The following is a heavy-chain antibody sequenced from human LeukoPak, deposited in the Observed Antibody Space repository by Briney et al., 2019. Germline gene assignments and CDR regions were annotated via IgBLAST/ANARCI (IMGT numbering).Heavy chain of an antibody. CDR1: GGSISSSSYY. J-gene: IGHJ4*02. CDR2: IYYSGST. D-gene: IGHD3-3*01. V-gene: IGHV4-39*01. CDR3: ARSFGVVIITANFDH. Sequence: PSETLSLTCTVSGGSISSSSYYWGWIRQPPGKGLEWIGSIYYSGSTYYNPSLKSRVTISVDMSKNQFSLKLSSVTAADTAVYYCARSFGVVIITANFDHWGQGTLVTVSS.